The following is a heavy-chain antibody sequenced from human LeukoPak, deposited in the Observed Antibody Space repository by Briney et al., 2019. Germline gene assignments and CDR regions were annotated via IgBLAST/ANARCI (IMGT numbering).Heavy chain of an antibody. D-gene: IGHD3-16*02. CDR3: ARMVGLRLGELSFHY. Sequence: SETLSLTCTVSGGSISSGGHYWSWIRQHPGKGLEWIGYIYYSGSTYYNPSLKSRVTISVDTSKNQFSLKLSSVTAADTAVYYCARMVGLRLGELSFHYWGQGTLVTVSS. CDR1: GGSISSGGHY. CDR2: IYYSGST. V-gene: IGHV4-31*03. J-gene: IGHJ4*02.